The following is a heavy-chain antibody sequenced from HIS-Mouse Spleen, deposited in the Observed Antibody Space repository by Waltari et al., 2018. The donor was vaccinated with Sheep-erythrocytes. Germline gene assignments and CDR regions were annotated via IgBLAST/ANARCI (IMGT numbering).Heavy chain of an antibody. CDR2: IYYSGST. CDR1: GGSISSYY. Sequence: QVQLQESGPGLVKPSETLSLTCTVSGGSISSYYWSWIRQPPGKGLEWIWYIYYSGSTNYNPSLKSRVTISVDTSKNPSSLKLSSVTAADTAVYYCARLELGQFDYWGQGTLVTVSS. J-gene: IGHJ4*02. CDR3: ARLELGQFDY. D-gene: IGHD1-26*01. V-gene: IGHV4-59*08.